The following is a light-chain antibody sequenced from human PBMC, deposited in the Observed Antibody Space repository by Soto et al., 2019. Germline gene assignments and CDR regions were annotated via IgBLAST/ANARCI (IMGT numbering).Light chain of an antibody. CDR1: QSIGSRY. V-gene: IGKV3-20*01. CDR2: GAS. Sequence: EIVLTQSPCALSLSPGERATLSCRASQSIGSRYLAWYQQKAGQAPRLLIFGASFRAPDIPDRFSGSGSGTDFTLTISRLDPEDFAVYYCHHYGTSPPFTFGPGTKVD. CDR3: HHYGTSPPFT. J-gene: IGKJ3*01.